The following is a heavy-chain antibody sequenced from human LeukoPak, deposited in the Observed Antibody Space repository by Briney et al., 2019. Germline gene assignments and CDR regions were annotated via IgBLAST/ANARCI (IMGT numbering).Heavy chain of an antibody. V-gene: IGHV1-18*01. CDR1: GYTFTSYG. CDR2: ISTNNDNT. D-gene: IGHD1-1*01. CDR3: VRSLSTLSKKDGDY. Sequence: GASVKVSCKASGYTFTSYGVNWVRQAPGQGLEWMGWISTNNDNTNYAQKLQGRVTMTTDTSTSTAHMELRSLRSDDTAVYYCVRSLSTLSKKDGDYWGQGTLVTVSS. J-gene: IGHJ4*02.